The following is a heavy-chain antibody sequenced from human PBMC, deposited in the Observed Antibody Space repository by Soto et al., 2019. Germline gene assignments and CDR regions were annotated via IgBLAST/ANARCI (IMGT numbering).Heavy chain of an antibody. CDR3: PIGSSGYHFDY. CDR2: ISSNGGST. D-gene: IGHD5-12*01. Sequence: EVQLVESGGGLVQPGGSLRLSCAASGFTFSSYAMHWVRQAPGKGLEYVSVISSNGGSTYYANSVKGRFTISRDNSKYTLYLQMGSLRAEDMAVYYCPIGSSGYHFDYWGQGTLVTVSS. J-gene: IGHJ4*02. V-gene: IGHV3-64*01. CDR1: GFTFSSYA.